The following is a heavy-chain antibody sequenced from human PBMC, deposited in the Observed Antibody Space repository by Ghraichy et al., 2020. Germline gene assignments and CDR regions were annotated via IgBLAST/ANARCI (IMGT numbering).Heavy chain of an antibody. J-gene: IGHJ6*02. CDR3: ASGSSVVRFYYYDGMDV. D-gene: IGHD4-23*01. V-gene: IGHV3-48*02. CDR1: GLSDYS. Sequence: GESLNISCVGSGLSDYSMNWVRQSPGKGLEWISYITRRSSFNSYADSVKGRFTISRDNAQNSLYLQMNSLRDEDTAVYYCASGSSVVRFYYYDGMDVWGQGTTGTVSS. CDR2: ITRRSSFN.